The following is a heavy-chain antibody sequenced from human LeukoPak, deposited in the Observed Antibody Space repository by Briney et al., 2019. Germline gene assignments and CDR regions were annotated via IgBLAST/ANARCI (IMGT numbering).Heavy chain of an antibody. CDR1: GFTFSTYG. V-gene: IGHV3-30*02. CDR3: AKGPVGYCGGGSCYHWFDP. J-gene: IGHJ5*02. D-gene: IGHD2-15*01. Sequence: GGSLRLSCAASGFTFSTYGMHWVRQAPGKGLEWVAFIRYDGSNKDYVDSEKGRFTISRDNSKNTLYLQMNSLRAEDTAVYYCAKGPVGYCGGGSCYHWFDPWGQGTLVTVSS. CDR2: IRYDGSNK.